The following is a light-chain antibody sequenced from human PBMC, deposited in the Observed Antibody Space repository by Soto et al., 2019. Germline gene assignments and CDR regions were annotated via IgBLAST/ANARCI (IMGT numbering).Light chain of an antibody. J-gene: IGKJ1*01. CDR2: LAS. CDR3: QQYHTTPWM. V-gene: IGKV4-1*01. CDR1: QSVLYSSNNVNY. Sequence: DIVMTQSPDSLAVSLGERATINCKSSQSVLYSSNNVNYLAWYQQKPGQPPKLLIYLASTRESGVPDRFSGSGSRTDFTLTISSLQAEDVAVYYCQQYHTTPWMFGQGTKVVIK.